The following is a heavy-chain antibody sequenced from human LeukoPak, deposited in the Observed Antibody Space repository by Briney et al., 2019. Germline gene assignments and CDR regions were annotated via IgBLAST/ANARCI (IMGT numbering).Heavy chain of an antibody. J-gene: IGHJ4*02. Sequence: PSETLSLTCTVSGGSISSYYWSWIRQPPGKGLEWIGEINHSGSTNYNPSLKSRVTISVDTSKNQFSLKLSSVTAADTAVYYCARGKYSSSPADYWGQGTLVTVSS. V-gene: IGHV4-34*01. D-gene: IGHD6-6*01. CDR1: GGSISSYY. CDR3: ARGKYSSSPADY. CDR2: INHSGST.